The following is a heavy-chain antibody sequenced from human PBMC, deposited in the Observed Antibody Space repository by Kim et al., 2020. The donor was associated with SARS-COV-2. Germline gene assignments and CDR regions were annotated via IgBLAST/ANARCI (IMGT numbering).Heavy chain of an antibody. CDR1: GFTFSSYG. CDR2: IWYDGSNK. D-gene: IGHD5-12*01. V-gene: IGHV3-33*01. Sequence: GGSLRLSCAASGFTFSSYGMHWVRQAPGKGLEWVAVIWYDGSNKYYADSVKGRFTISRDNSKNTLYLQMNSLRAEDTAVYYCARDGGRDGYNHGAFDIWGQGTMVTVSS. J-gene: IGHJ3*02. CDR3: ARDGGRDGYNHGAFDI.